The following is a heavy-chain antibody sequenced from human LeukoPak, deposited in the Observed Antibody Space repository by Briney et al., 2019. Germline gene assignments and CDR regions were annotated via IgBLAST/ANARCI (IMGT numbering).Heavy chain of an antibody. V-gene: IGHV1-46*01. Sequence: GASVKVSCKASGYTFTSYYMHWVRQAPGQGLEWMGIINPSGGSTSYAQKFQGRVTMTADTSISTVHMELRRLTFDDTAMYYCATPVPGYGALDVWGQGTMVTVSS. CDR2: INPSGGST. D-gene: IGHD3-9*01. CDR1: GYTFTSYY. CDR3: ATPVPGYGALDV. J-gene: IGHJ3*01.